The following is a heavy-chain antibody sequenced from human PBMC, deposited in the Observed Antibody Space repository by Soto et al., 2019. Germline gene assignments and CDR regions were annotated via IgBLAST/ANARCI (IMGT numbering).Heavy chain of an antibody. CDR1: GGTFSSYT. CDR3: ARVRTHKNYDLWSGYPTYYYYYIDV. CDR2: IIPILGIA. V-gene: IGHV1-69*02. Sequence: ASVKVSCKASGGTFSSYTISRVRQAPGQGLEWMGRIIPILGIANYAQMFQGRVTITADKSTSTAYMELSSLRSEDTAVYYCARVRTHKNYDLWSGYPTYYYYYIDVWGKGTTDTDSS. J-gene: IGHJ6*03. D-gene: IGHD3-3*01.